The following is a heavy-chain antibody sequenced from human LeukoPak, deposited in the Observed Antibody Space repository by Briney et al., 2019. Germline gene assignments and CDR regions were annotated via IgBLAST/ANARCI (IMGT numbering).Heavy chain of an antibody. CDR1: GFTFSSYG. CDR2: IRYDGSNK. D-gene: IGHD3-3*01. J-gene: IGHJ4*02. CDR3: ASSGGEWLPSYYFDY. V-gene: IGHV3-30*02. Sequence: GGSLRLSCAASGFTFSSYGMHWVRQAPGKGLEWVAFIRYDGSNKYYADSVKGRFTISRDNAKNSLYLQMNSLRAEDTAVYYCASSGGEWLPSYYFDYWGQGTLVTVSS.